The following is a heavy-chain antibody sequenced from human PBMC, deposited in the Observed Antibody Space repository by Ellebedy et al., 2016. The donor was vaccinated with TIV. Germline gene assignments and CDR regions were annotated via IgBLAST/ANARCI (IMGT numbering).Heavy chain of an antibody. J-gene: IGHJ4*02. V-gene: IGHV4-4*02. CDR1: GGSISTDSW. D-gene: IGHD3/OR15-3a*01. CDR3: AKLDCLFEGDCR. Sequence: SETLSLTXAVSGGSISTDSWWSWVRQSPGKGLEWIGEIYHSGDTNFNPSLKSRVTISSNKSKNQFSLRLTSVTAADTAVYFCAKLDCLFEGDCRWGQGTLVTVSS. CDR2: IYHSGDT.